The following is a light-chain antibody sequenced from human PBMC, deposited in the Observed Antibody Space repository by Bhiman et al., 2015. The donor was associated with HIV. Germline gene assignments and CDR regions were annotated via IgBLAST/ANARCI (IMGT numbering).Light chain of an antibody. J-gene: IGLJ2*01. CDR1: NIGSKS. CDR3: QVWDTSRDQCVV. CDR2: YDS. Sequence: SYELTQPPSVSVAPGKTARITCGGNNIGSKSVHWYQQKPGQAPVLVIYYDSDRPSGIPERFSGSNSGNTATLTINRVEAGDEADYYCQVWDTSRDQCVVFGGGTKLTVL. V-gene: IGLV3-21*04.